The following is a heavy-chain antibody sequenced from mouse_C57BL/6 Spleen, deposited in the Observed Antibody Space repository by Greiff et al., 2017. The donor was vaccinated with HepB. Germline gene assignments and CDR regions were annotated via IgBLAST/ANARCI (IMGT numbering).Heavy chain of an antibody. CDR1: GYTFTSYG. D-gene: IGHD1-1*01. CDR2: IYPRSGNT. Sequence: QVQLQQSGAELARPGASVKLSCKAFGYTFTSYGIIWVKQRTGQGLEWIGEIYPRSGNTYYNEKFKGKATLTADKSSSTAYMELRSLTSEDSAVYFCARTRLRYPYDYWGQGTTLTVSS. V-gene: IGHV1-81*01. CDR3: ARTRLRYPYDY. J-gene: IGHJ2*01.